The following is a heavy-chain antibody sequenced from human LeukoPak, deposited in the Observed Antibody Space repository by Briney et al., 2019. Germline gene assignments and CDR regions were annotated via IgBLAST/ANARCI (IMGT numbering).Heavy chain of an antibody. CDR1: GGSFSGYY. V-gene: IGHV4-34*01. Sequence: PSETLSLTCAVYGGSFSGYYWSWIRQPPGKGLEWIGEINHSGSTNYKPSLKSRVTISVDTSKNQFSLKLSSVTAADTAVYYCARDRYCSSTSCYGFDPWGQGTLVTVSS. CDR3: ARDRYCSSTSCYGFDP. CDR2: INHSGST. J-gene: IGHJ5*02. D-gene: IGHD2-2*01.